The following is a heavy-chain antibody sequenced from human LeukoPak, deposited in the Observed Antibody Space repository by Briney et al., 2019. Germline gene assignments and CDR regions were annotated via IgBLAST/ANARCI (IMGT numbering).Heavy chain of an antibody. CDR1: GGSMNSYY. CDR2: VYYRGNT. CDR3: ARSPSGYCDSISCYVAFDI. J-gene: IGHJ3*02. D-gene: IGHD2-2*01. Sequence: PSETLSLTCSVSGGSMNSYYWSWIRQSPGKGLEWIGYVYYRGNTNYNPSLKSRVTISLDTSKNQTSLNLKYVTAADSAVYYCARSPSGYCDSISCYVAFDIWGQGTVVTVSS. V-gene: IGHV4-59*01.